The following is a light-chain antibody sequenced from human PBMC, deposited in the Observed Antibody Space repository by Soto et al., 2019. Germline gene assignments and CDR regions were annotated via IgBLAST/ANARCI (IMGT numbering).Light chain of an antibody. V-gene: IGLV1-51*01. CDR2: DDN. J-gene: IGLJ1*01. CDR3: GSWDSSLSAYV. Sequence: QSGLTQPASVSAAPGQKVTISCSGSSSNIGGNSVSWYQQLPGTAPKLLIYDDNKRPSGIPDRFSGSKSGTSATLGITGFQTGDEADYYCGSWDSSLSAYVFGTGTKVTAL. CDR1: SSNIGGNS.